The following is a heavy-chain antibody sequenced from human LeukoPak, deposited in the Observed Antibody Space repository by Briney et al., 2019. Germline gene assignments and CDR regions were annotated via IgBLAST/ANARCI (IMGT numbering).Heavy chain of an antibody. J-gene: IGHJ4*02. CDR2: IKQDGSEK. Sequence: GGSLRLSCAASGFTFSSYWMSWVRQAPGKGLEWVANIKQDGSEKYYVDSVKGRFTISRDNAKNSLYLQMNSLRAEDTAVYYCARRLMARTYYFDYWGQGTLVTVSS. V-gene: IGHV3-7*01. CDR1: GFTFSSYW. CDR3: ARRLMARTYYFDY. D-gene: IGHD3-10*01.